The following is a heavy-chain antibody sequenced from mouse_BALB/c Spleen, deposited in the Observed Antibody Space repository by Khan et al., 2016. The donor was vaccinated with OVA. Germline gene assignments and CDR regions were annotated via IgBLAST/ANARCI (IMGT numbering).Heavy chain of an antibody. CDR3: ARQPYYHYNIMDY. Sequence: QVQLKESGPGLVAPSQSLSLTCTISGFSLTNYGVHWVRQPPGQGLEWLVLMWNDGSTTYNSALKSRLTISKDNSKSQVFLKMNSLQPDDTAMYFCARQPYYHYNIMDYWGQGTSVTVSS. CDR1: GFSLTNYG. D-gene: IGHD2-4*01. V-gene: IGHV2-6-1*01. CDR2: MWNDGST. J-gene: IGHJ4*01.